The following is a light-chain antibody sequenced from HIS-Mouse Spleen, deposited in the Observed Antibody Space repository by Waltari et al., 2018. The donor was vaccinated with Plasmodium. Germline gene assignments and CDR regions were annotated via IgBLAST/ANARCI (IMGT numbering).Light chain of an antibody. CDR3: QQYNNWSFT. V-gene: IGKV3-15*01. Sequence: EIVMTQSPATLSVSPGDRATLSCTASQSVSSNLAWYQQKPGQAPRRLSYGASTRATGIPARFSGSGSGTEFTLTISSLQSEDFAVYYCQQYNNWSFTFGPGTKVDIK. CDR2: GAS. J-gene: IGKJ3*01. CDR1: QSVSSN.